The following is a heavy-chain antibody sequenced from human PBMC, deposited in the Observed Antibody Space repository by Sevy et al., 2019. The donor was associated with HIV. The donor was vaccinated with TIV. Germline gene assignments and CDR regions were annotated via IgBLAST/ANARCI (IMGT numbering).Heavy chain of an antibody. CDR3: ASQRRKGFFPAVFDY. CDR1: GFTFSTYC. D-gene: IGHD3-10*01. Sequence: GGSLRLSCAASGFTFSTYCLSWVRQAPGKGLEWVSTISGGGGGTYYVESVKGRFIISRDNSKNTLYLKMNSLRAEDTAVYYCASQRRKGFFPAVFDYWGQGTLVTVSS. J-gene: IGHJ4*02. V-gene: IGHV3-23*01. CDR2: ISGGGGGT.